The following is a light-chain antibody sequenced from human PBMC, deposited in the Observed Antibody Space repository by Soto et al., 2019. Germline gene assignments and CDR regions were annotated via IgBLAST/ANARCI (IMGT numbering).Light chain of an antibody. CDR1: QSVSSN. J-gene: IGKJ2*01. CDR3: QQYNNWPPYP. V-gene: IGKV3-15*01. Sequence: EIVMTQSPATLSVSPGERATLSCRASQSVSSNLAWYQQKPGQAPRLLLYGASTRATGIPARFSGSRSGTEFTLTISSLQSEDFAVYYCQQYNNWPPYPFGQGTKLEIK. CDR2: GAS.